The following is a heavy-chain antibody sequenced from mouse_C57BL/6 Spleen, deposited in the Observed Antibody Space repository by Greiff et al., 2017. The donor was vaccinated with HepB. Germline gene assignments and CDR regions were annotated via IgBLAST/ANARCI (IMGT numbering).Heavy chain of an antibody. J-gene: IGHJ4*01. CDR2: ISSGSSTI. Sequence: EVKLQESGGGLVKPGGSLKLSCAASGFTFSDYGMHWVRQAPEKGLEWVAYISSGSSTIYYADTVKGRFTISRDNAKNTLFLQMTSLRSEDTAMYYCARRRVTTGDYAMDYWGQGTSVTVSS. CDR3: ARRRVTTGDYAMDY. D-gene: IGHD2-2*01. CDR1: GFTFSDYG. V-gene: IGHV5-17*01.